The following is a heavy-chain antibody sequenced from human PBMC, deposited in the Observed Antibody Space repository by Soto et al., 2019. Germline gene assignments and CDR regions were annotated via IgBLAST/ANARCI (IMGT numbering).Heavy chain of an antibody. CDR3: AREVFYDFWGGFNTHRYYFHD. Sequence: QVQLVESGGGVVQPGRSLRLSCAASGFTFSRHTMHWVRQAPGKGLEWVAGLSDDGSNTYYADSVKGRFTISRDNSTNTLYLQMNRPASEGTVVHHSAREVFYDFWGGFNTHRYYFHDWGQGTLVTVSS. CDR1: GFTFSRHT. V-gene: IGHV3-30-3*01. D-gene: IGHD3-3*01. CDR2: LSDDGSNT. J-gene: IGHJ4*02.